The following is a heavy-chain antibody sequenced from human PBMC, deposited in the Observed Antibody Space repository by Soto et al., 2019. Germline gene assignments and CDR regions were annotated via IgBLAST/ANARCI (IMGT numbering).Heavy chain of an antibody. V-gene: IGHV1-18*01. CDR1: GYTFTSYG. CDR3: ARDSGGYSYGFNAFDI. D-gene: IGHD5-18*01. J-gene: IGHJ3*02. Sequence: ASVKVSCKASGYTFTSYGISWVRQAPGQGLEWMGWISAYNGNTNYAQKLQGRVTMTTDTSTSTAYMELRSLRSDDTAVYYCARDSGGYSYGFNAFDIWGQGTMVTVSS. CDR2: ISAYNGNT.